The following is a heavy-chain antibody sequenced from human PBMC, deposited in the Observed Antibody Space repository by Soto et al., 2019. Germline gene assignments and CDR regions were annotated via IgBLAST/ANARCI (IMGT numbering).Heavy chain of an antibody. V-gene: IGHV2-5*02. CDR2: IFWDHDR. D-gene: IGHD3-10*01. CDR3: AHIQNHHSGSLPYTIWFGP. J-gene: IGHJ5*02. CDR1: GFSLSTGAEG. Sequence: QITLKESGPTLVRPTQTLTLTCTFSGFSLSTGAEGVGWIRQPPGKALEWLALIFWDHDRFYNPSLKNTLTDTMDTSQNEVVVKMTNMDPVDTAPYYCAHIQNHHSGSLPYTIWFGPWGSGSLVIVSS.